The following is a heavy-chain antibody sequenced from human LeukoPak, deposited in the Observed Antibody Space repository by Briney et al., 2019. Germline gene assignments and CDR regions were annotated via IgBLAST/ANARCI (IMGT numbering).Heavy chain of an antibody. D-gene: IGHD5-18*01. CDR2: INHSGST. Sequence: SETLSLTCAVYGGSFSGYYWSWIRQPPGKGLEWIGEINHSGSTNYNPSLKSRVTISVDTSKNQFSLKLSSVTAADTAVYYCARHQSGYSYRYYYYYMDVWGKGTTVTISS. CDR3: ARHQSGYSYRYYYYYMDV. CDR1: GGSFSGYY. J-gene: IGHJ6*03. V-gene: IGHV4-34*01.